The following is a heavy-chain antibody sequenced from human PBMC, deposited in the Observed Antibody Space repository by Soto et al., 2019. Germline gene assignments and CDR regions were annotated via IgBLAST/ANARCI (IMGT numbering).Heavy chain of an antibody. J-gene: IGHJ6*03. V-gene: IGHV1-18*01. D-gene: IGHD3-9*01. CDR3: ARERCILTGCKMDYYSYMDV. Sequence: GASVKVSCKASGYAFTSYGSSWVRQAPGQGLEWMGWISAYNGNTNYAQKLQGRVTMTTDTSTSTAYMELRSLRSDDTAVYYCARERCILTGCKMDYYSYMDVWGKGTTVTVSS. CDR2: ISAYNGNT. CDR1: GYAFTSYG.